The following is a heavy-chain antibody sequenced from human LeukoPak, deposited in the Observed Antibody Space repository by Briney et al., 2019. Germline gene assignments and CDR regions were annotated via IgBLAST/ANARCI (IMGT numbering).Heavy chain of an antibody. CDR3: ARVRTVTYYGMDV. Sequence: GGSLRLSCAASGFTFGSYWMSWVRQAPGEGLEWVANIKQDESEKYYVASVKGRFTISRDNHKNSLFLQMNSLRAEDTAVYYCARVRTVTYYGMDVWGKGTTVTVSS. D-gene: IGHD4-17*01. J-gene: IGHJ6*04. CDR1: GFTFGSYW. V-gene: IGHV3-7*03. CDR2: IKQDESEK.